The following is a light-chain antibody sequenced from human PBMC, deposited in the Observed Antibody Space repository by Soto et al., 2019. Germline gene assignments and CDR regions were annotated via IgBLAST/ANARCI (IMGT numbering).Light chain of an antibody. Sequence: DIQMTQSPSSLSASVGDRVAITCQASQDISNFLNWYQQKPGKAPKLLTYDASDLETGVPSRFSGSGSGTEFTLTISSLQPDDFATYYCQHYNSYSEAFGQGTKVELK. CDR1: QDISNF. CDR3: QHYNSYSEA. J-gene: IGKJ1*01. CDR2: DAS. V-gene: IGKV1-33*01.